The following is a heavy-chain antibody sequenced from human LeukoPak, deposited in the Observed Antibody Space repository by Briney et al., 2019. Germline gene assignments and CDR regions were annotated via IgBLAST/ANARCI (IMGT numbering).Heavy chain of an antibody. V-gene: IGHV3-66*01. CDR2: IYSGGST. D-gene: IGHD5-18*01. CDR3: ARAGGYSYGYFDY. J-gene: IGHJ4*02. CDR1: GFTVSSNY. Sequence: PGGSLRLSCAASGFTVSSNYMSWVRQAPGKGLEWVSVIYSGGSTYYADSVKGRFTISRDNSKNTLYLQVNSLRAEDTAVYYCARAGGYSYGYFDYWGQGTLVTVSS.